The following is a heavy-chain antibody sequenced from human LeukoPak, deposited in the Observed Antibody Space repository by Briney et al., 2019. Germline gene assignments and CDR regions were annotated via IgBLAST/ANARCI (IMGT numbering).Heavy chain of an antibody. CDR2: ISYDGSNK. CDR1: GFTFSSYG. CDR3: AKAMFFQGYAPFDY. V-gene: IGHV3-30*18. D-gene: IGHD2-2*01. Sequence: PGGSLRLSCAASGFTFSSYGMHWVRQAPGKGLEWAAVISYDGSNKYYADSVKGRFTISRDNSKNTLYLQMNSLRAEDTAVYYCAKAMFFQGYAPFDYWGQGTLVTVSS. J-gene: IGHJ4*02.